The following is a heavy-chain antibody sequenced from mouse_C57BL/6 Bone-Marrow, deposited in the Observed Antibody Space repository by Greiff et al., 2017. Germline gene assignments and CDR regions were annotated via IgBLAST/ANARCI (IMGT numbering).Heavy chain of an antibody. CDR2: ICSGGSYT. V-gene: IGHV5-6*01. Sequence: EVQVVESGGDLVKPGGSLKLSCEASGFTFSSYGMSWVRQTPGKRLEWVATICSGGSYTYYPERVKGRVTISRDNAKNTLYLQMSSLKSEDAAWDYFASGVLEYYFDYGGQGTTLTGSS. CDR1: GFTFSSYG. CDR3: ASGVLEYYFDY. J-gene: IGHJ2*01.